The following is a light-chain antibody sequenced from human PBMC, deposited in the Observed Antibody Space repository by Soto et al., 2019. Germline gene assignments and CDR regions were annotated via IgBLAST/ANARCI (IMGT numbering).Light chain of an antibody. CDR2: DAS. CDR3: QQRNYWPPLT. V-gene: IGKV3-11*01. Sequence: EVVLTQSPATLSLSPGERATLSCRASQSVSSFLAWYQQKPGQAPRLLIYDASNRAPGIPARFSGSGSGTDFTLTISSLEPEDFAVYRCQQRNYWPPLTFGGGTKVEIK. CDR1: QSVSSF. J-gene: IGKJ4*01.